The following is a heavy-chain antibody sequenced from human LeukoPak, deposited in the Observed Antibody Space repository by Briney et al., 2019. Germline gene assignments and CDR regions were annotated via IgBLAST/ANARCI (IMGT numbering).Heavy chain of an antibody. V-gene: IGHV3-7*01. D-gene: IGHD3-3*01. CDR3: ARDFTRLLRFLEWLPKRHWYFDL. CDR1: GFTFRTYW. CDR2: INPGGSAK. J-gene: IGHJ2*01. Sequence: PGGSLRLSCAASGFTFRTYWMAWVRQAPGKGLEWVANINPGGSAKYYVDSVKGRFTISRDDAKTSLYLQMNSLRAEDTAVYYCARDFTRLLRFLEWLPKRHWYFDLWGRGTLVTVSS.